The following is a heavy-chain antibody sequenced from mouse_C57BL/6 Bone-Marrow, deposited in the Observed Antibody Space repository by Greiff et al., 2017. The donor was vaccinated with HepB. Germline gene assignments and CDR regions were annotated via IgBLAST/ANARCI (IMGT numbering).Heavy chain of an antibody. CDR3: ARDSNYAWFAY. CDR1: GYSFTGYY. V-gene: IGHV1-42*01. Sequence: EVKLQQSGPELVKPGASVKISCKASGYSFTGYYMNWVKQSPEKSLEWIGEINPSTGGTTYNQKFKAKATLTVDKSSSTAYMQLKSLTSEDSAVYYCARDSNYAWFAYWGQGTLVTVSA. J-gene: IGHJ3*01. D-gene: IGHD2-5*01. CDR2: INPSTGGT.